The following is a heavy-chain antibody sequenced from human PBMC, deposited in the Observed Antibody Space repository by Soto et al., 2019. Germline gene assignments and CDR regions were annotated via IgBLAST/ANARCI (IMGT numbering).Heavy chain of an antibody. V-gene: IGHV3-33*01. Sequence: QVQLVESGGGVVQPGRSLRLSCAASGFTFSSYGMHWVRQAPGKGLEWVAVIWYDGSNKYYADSVKGRFTISRDNSKNTLYLQMNSRRAEDTAVYYCARDHGPSSGWTHYFDYWGQGTLVTVSS. D-gene: IGHD6-19*01. CDR1: GFTFSSYG. CDR3: ARDHGPSSGWTHYFDY. J-gene: IGHJ4*02. CDR2: IWYDGSNK.